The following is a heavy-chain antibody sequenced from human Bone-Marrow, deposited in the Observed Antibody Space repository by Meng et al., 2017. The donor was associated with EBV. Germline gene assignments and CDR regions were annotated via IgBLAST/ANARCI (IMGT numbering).Heavy chain of an antibody. Sequence: QVQLQQWGRGLLKPSETLSLTCAVYGGSFSGYYWSWIRQPPGKGLEWIGEINHSGSTNYNPSLKSRVTISVDTSKNQFSLKLSSVTAADTAVYYCARVRSVATITLFDYWGQGTLVTVSS. CDR2: INHSGST. CDR3: ARVRSVATITLFDY. D-gene: IGHD5-24*01. J-gene: IGHJ4*02. CDR1: GGSFSGYY. V-gene: IGHV4-34*01.